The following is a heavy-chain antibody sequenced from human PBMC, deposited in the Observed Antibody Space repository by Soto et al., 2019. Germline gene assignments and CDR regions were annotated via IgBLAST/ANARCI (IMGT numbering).Heavy chain of an antibody. CDR2: IYTSGST. D-gene: IGHD5-12*01. J-gene: IGHJ4*02. CDR3: ARERREQIHDGYDIDY. V-gene: IGHV4-4*07. CDR1: GDSMSNYY. Sequence: SETMSLTCTVSGDSMSNYYWSWIRQPAGKGLEWIGRIYTSGSTDYNPFLKSRVTISIDTSKNQFSLKVTSMTAADTAVYYCARERREQIHDGYDIDYWGQGTLVTVSS.